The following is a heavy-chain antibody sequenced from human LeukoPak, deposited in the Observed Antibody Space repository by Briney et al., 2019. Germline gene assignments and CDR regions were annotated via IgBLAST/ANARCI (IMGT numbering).Heavy chain of an antibody. CDR2: INLSGGST. Sequence: ASVKVSCKASGYTFTSYHMHWVRQAPGQGLEWMGLINLSGGSTTYAQRFQGRVTLTRDTSTSTVYMELSSLRSEDTAVYYCARDSATVTTGSYYYYGMDVWGQGTTVTVSS. J-gene: IGHJ6*02. D-gene: IGHD4-11*01. CDR1: GYTFTSYH. CDR3: ARDSATVTTGSYYYYGMDV. V-gene: IGHV1-46*01.